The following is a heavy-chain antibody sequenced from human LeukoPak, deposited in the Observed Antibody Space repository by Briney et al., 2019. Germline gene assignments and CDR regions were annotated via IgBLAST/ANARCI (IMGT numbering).Heavy chain of an antibody. J-gene: IGHJ4*02. CDR2: VNDGGIA. CDR1: GGSFSGYY. CDR3: ARSGWYRSNYFHY. Sequence: SETLSLTCGVYGGSFSGYYWSCIRQPPGKGLEWRGEVNDGGIANYNTSLKRRVTISVDTAKNQFSLKLSSVNAADTAVYYCARSGWYRSNYFHYWGQGTMVHVYS. V-gene: IGHV4-34*01. D-gene: IGHD6-19*01.